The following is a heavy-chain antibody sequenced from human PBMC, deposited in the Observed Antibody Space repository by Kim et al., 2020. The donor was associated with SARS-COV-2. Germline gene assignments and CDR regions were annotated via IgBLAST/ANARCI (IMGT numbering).Heavy chain of an antibody. V-gene: IGHV3-33*01. J-gene: IGHJ4*02. Sequence: KSYADSVKGRFTISRDNSKNTLYLQMNSLRAEDTAVYYCARGDYYGSGFAYWGQGTLVTVSS. CDR2: K. CDR3: ARGDYYGSGFAY. D-gene: IGHD3-10*01.